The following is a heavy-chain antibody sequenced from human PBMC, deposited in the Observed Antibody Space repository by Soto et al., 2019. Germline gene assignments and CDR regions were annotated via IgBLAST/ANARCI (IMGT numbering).Heavy chain of an antibody. V-gene: IGHV3-21*01. CDR2: IDSTSRRYI. CDR3: ARKGYGDYGPMDV. CDR1: GFTFTNYN. D-gene: IGHD4-17*01. Sequence: EVQLVESGGGLVQPGGSLRLSCAASGFTFTNYNMNWVRQAPGKGLEWVSSIDSTSRRYIYYADSLKGRFTISRDNAKNSLYLHMNSLRAEDTAVYYCARKGYGDYGPMDVWGQGTTVTVSS. J-gene: IGHJ6*02.